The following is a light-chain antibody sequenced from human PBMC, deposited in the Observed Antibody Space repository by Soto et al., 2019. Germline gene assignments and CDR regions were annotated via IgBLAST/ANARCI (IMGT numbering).Light chain of an antibody. CDR3: QQHTNWPPTIT. Sequence: IVLTQSPVTLSLSPGERATLSCRASQSVSNQLAWYQQKPGQAPRLLIYDASRRVTGIPPRFSGSGSGTDFTLTLSSLEPEDFAVYYCQQHTNWPPTITFGQGTRLEIK. V-gene: IGKV3-11*01. CDR1: QSVSNQ. J-gene: IGKJ5*01. CDR2: DAS.